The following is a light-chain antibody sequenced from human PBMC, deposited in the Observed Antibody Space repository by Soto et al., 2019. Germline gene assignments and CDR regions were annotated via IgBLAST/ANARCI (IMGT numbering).Light chain of an antibody. CDR2: EVS. CDR3: NSYTSSIPYV. V-gene: IGLV2-14*01. Sequence: QSALTQPASVSGSPGQSITISCTGTSSDVGGYNYVSWYQQHPGKAPKLMIYEVSNRPSGVSNRFSGSKSGNTASLTISGLQAEDEADYYCNSYTSSIPYVFGTGTKLTVL. J-gene: IGLJ1*01. CDR1: SSDVGGYNY.